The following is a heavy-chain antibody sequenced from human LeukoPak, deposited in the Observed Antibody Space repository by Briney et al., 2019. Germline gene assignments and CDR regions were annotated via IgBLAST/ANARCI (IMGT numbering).Heavy chain of an antibody. D-gene: IGHD1-26*01. CDR3: AREIVGATSGDY. V-gene: IGHV4-34*01. J-gene: IGHJ4*02. CDR2: INHRGST. Sequence: SETLSLTCTVSGGSIGSYYWSWIRQPPGKGLEWIGEINHRGSTNYNPSLKSRVTMSVDTSKNQFSLKMNSVTAADTAVYYCAREIVGATSGDYWGQGALVTVSS. CDR1: GGSIGSYY.